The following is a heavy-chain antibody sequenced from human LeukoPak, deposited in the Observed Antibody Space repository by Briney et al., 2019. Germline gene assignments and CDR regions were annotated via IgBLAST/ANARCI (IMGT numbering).Heavy chain of an antibody. CDR3: ARVVHAYYDFWSGYYYMDV. J-gene: IGHJ6*03. V-gene: IGHV5-51*01. CDR2: IYPGDSDT. Sequence: GESLKISCKGSGYSFTSYWIGWVRQMPGKGLEWMGIIYPGDSDTRYSPSFQGQVTISADKSISTAYLQWSSLKASDTAMYYCARVVHAYYDFWSGYYYMDVWGKGTTVTVSS. D-gene: IGHD3-3*01. CDR1: GYSFTSYW.